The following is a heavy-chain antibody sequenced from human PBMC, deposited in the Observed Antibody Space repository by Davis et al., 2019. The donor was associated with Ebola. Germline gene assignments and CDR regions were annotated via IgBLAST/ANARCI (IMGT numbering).Heavy chain of an antibody. CDR3: AKTFRYNSNHYYFDY. D-gene: IGHD1-14*01. CDR2: ISAYNGNT. CDR1: GYTFTSYG. Sequence: ASVKVSCKASGYTFTSYGISWVRQAPGQGLEWMGWISAYNGNTNYAQKLQGRVTMTTDTSTSTAYMELRSLRSDDTAVYYCAKTFRYNSNHYYFDYWGQGTLVTVSS. V-gene: IGHV1-18*01. J-gene: IGHJ4*02.